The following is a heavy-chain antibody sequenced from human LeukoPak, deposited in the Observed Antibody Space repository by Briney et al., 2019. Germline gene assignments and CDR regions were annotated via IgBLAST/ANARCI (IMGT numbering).Heavy chain of an antibody. CDR3: AKVLSGSQDY. Sequence: GGSLRLSCAVSGFTFSNYAMSWVRQAPGKGLEWVSGISGSGGGTNYADSVKGRFTISRDNSKNTVYLQMNSLRAEDTAVYYCAKVLSGSQDYWGQGTLVTVFS. D-gene: IGHD1-26*01. CDR1: GFTFSNYA. CDR2: ISGSGGGT. J-gene: IGHJ4*02. V-gene: IGHV3-23*01.